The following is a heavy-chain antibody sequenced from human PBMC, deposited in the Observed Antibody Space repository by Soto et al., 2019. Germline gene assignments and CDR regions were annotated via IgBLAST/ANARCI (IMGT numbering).Heavy chain of an antibody. V-gene: IGHV3-30*03. Sequence: GGSLRLSCVVSGFTLTNNGMHWVRQAPGQGLEWVAVISYDGSNKYYADSVKGRFTISRDNSKNTLYLQMNSLRSEDTAVYYCARNDGYSEFDYWGQGTLVTVSS. D-gene: IGHD5-18*01. CDR3: ARNDGYSEFDY. CDR2: ISYDGSNK. J-gene: IGHJ4*02. CDR1: GFTLTNNG.